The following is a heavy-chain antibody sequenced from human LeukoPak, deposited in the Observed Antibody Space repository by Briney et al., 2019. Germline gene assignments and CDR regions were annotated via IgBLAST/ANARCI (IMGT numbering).Heavy chain of an antibody. D-gene: IGHD3-22*01. Sequence: GASVKVSCKASGYTFTSYSTHCVRRAPGKSCEWMGWINAGNGNTKYSQKFQGRVTITRDTSASTAYMELSSLRSEDTAVYYCARDSSGAFDYWGQGTLVTVSS. CDR2: INAGNGNT. J-gene: IGHJ4*02. CDR1: GYTFTSYS. CDR3: ARDSSGAFDY. V-gene: IGHV1-3*01.